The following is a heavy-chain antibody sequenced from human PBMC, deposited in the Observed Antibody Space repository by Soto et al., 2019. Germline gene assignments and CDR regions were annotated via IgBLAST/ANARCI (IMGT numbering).Heavy chain of an antibody. D-gene: IGHD3-22*01. Sequence: ASVKVSCKASGYTFTSYGISWVRQAPGQGLEWMGWISAYNGNTNFPQKLQGRVTMTTDTSTSTAYMELRSLRFDDTAVYYCARVKNYYDSSGYSPFDYWGQGTLVTVSS. CDR3: ARVKNYYDSSGYSPFDY. V-gene: IGHV1-18*01. J-gene: IGHJ4*02. CDR2: ISAYNGNT. CDR1: GYTFTSYG.